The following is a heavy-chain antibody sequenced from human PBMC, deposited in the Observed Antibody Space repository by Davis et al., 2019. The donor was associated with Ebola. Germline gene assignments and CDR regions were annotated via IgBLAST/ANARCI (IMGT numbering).Heavy chain of an antibody. Sequence: PGGSLRLSCAASGFTFSSYAMSWVRQAPGKGLEWVSAISGSGGSTYYADSVKGRFTISRDNAKNSLYLQMSSLRAEDTAVYYCARSVDTVEDYWGQGTLVTVSS. V-gene: IGHV3-23*01. CDR3: ARSVDTVEDY. CDR1: GFTFSSYA. D-gene: IGHD5-18*01. CDR2: ISGSGGST. J-gene: IGHJ4*02.